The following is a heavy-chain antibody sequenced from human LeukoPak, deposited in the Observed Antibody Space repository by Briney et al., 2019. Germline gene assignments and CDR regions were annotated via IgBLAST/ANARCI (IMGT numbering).Heavy chain of an antibody. V-gene: IGHV4-61*08. J-gene: IGHJ6*02. D-gene: IGHD3-10*01. Sequence: PSETLSLTCAVSGGSISSGGYSWSWIRQPPGKGLEWIGYIYYSGSTNYNPSLKSRVTISVDTSKNQFSLKLSSVTAADTAVYYCARAGITMPSQPPHSFGMDVWGQGTTVTVSS. CDR2: IYYSGST. CDR1: GGSISSGGYS. CDR3: ARAGITMPSQPPHSFGMDV.